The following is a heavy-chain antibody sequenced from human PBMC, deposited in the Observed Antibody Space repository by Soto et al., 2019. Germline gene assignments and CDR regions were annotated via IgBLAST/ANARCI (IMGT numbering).Heavy chain of an antibody. J-gene: IGHJ4*02. CDR3: ARDNGGYAQHY. CDR2: IIPIFGTA. D-gene: IGHD5-12*01. Sequence: ASLKVSCKASGGTFSSYAISWVRQAPGQGLEWMGGIIPIFGTANYAQKFQGRVTITADESTSTAYMELSSLRSEDTAVYYCARDNGGYAQHYWGQGTLVTVSS. CDR1: GGTFSSYA. V-gene: IGHV1-69*13.